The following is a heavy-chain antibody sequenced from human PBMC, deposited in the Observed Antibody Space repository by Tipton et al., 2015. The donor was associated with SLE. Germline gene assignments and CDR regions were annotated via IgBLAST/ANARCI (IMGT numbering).Heavy chain of an antibody. V-gene: IGHV3-48*03. CDR1: GFTFSSYE. CDR2: ISRSGSTI. Sequence: SLRLSCAASGFTFSSYEMNWVRQAPGKGLEWVSYISRSGSTIYYADSVKGRFTISRDNAKNSLYLQMNSLRAEDTAVYYCARARYSSSWWDAFDIWGQGTMVTVSS. CDR3: ARARYSSSWWDAFDI. J-gene: IGHJ3*02. D-gene: IGHD6-13*01.